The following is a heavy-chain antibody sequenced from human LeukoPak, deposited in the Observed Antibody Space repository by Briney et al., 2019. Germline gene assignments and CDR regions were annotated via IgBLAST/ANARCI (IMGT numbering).Heavy chain of an antibody. D-gene: IGHD4-17*01. CDR1: GFTFSSYW. CDR3: ARLTTTVTTPFDY. V-gene: IGHV3-7*02. Sequence: GGSLRLSCAASGFTFSSYWMSWVRQAPGKGLEWVANINEDGSEKYYVDSVKGRFTISRDNAKNSLYLQMNSLRAEDTAVYYCARLTTTVTTPFDYWGQGTLVTVSS. J-gene: IGHJ4*02. CDR2: INEDGSEK.